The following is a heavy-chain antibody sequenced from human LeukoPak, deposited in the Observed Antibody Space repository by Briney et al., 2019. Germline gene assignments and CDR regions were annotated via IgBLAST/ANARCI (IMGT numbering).Heavy chain of an antibody. V-gene: IGHV3-23*01. D-gene: IGHD4-23*01. CDR2: IAAGGGGI. CDR1: GFTFSSYA. Sequence: GGSLRLSCAASGFTFSSYAMSWVRQAPGKGLEWVSVIAAGGGGIQYAESVKGRFSISRDNSKKTLYLKMNNLRAEDTAMYYCAKYMPPTTVATRIFDCWGQGTLVTVSS. CDR3: AKYMPPTTVATRIFDC. J-gene: IGHJ4*02.